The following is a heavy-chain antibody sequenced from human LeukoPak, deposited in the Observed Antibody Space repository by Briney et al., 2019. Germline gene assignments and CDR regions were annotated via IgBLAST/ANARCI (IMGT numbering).Heavy chain of an antibody. CDR2: IYYLGTT. J-gene: IGHJ1*01. CDR1: GDSINSNNYY. V-gene: IGHV4-39*07. Sequence: SETLSLTCTVSGDSINSNNYYWAWIRQPPGRGLEWIETIYYLGTTYYNPSLRSRVTTSMDTSKNQFFLKLRSVTAADTAIYYCARVSSGWLLWGQGTLVTVSS. D-gene: IGHD6-19*01. CDR3: ARVSSGWLL.